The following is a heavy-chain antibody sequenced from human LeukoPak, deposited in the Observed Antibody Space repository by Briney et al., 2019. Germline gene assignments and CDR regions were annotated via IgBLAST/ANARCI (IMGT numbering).Heavy chain of an antibody. CDR3: AKDEFVASDFTGAFDI. V-gene: IGHV3-9*03. Sequence: GRSLRLXCAASGFTFDDYAMHWVRQAPGKGLEWVSGISWNSGSIGYADSVKGRFTISRDNAKNSLYLQMNSLRAEDMALYYCAKDEFVASDFTGAFDIWGQGTMVTVSS. D-gene: IGHD2-8*02. J-gene: IGHJ3*02. CDR1: GFTFDDYA. CDR2: ISWNSGSI.